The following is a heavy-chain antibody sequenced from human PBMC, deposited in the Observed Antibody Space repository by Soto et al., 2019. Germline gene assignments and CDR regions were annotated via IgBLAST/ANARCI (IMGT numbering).Heavy chain of an antibody. CDR1: GGSISSYY. D-gene: IGHD5-18*01. CDR2: SYYSGST. CDR3: GSGYCYGLCTNWFDP. J-gene: IGHJ5*02. Sequence: SETLSLTCTASGGSISSYYWSWIRRPPGKGLEWIGYSYYSGSTNYNPSLKSRGTISVDTSKNQFSLKLSSVTAADTAVYYCGSGYCYGLCTNWFDPWGQVTLVTVSS. V-gene: IGHV4-59*01.